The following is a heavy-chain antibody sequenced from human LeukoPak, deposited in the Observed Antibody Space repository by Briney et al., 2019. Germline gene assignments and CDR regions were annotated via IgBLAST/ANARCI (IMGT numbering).Heavy chain of an antibody. D-gene: IGHD6-19*01. CDR1: GYTFTGYY. J-gene: IGHJ4*02. V-gene: IGHV1-2*02. CDR2: INPNSGGT. Sequence: ASVKVSCKASGYTFTGYYMHWVRQAPGQGLEWMGWINPNSGGTNYAQKFQGRVTMTRDTSISTAYMELSRLRSDDTAVYYCARGEYSSALLDYWGQETLVTVSS. CDR3: ARGEYSSALLDY.